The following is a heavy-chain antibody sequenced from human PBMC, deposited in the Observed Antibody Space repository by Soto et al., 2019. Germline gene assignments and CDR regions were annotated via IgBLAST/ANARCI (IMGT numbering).Heavy chain of an antibody. Sequence: PSETLSLTCTVSGGSISSYYWSWIRQPPGKGLEWIGYIYYSGSTNYNPSLKSRVTISVDTSKNQFSLKLSSVTAADTAVYYCARMYSSSWYEIDYWGQGTLVTVSS. CDR2: IYYSGST. CDR3: ARMYSSSWYEIDY. D-gene: IGHD6-13*01. V-gene: IGHV4-59*01. J-gene: IGHJ4*02. CDR1: GGSISSYY.